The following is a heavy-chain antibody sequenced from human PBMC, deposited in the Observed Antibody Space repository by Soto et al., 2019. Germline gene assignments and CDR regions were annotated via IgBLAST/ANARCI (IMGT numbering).Heavy chain of an antibody. J-gene: IGHJ6*02. Sequence: EVQLVESGGGLVQPGGSLRLSCGASEFTFRTYWLSWVRQVPGKGLEWVANINQDGSEKNYVDSVKGRFTISRDNAKNSLYLQISRLRAEDTALYFCARDGSTSWYSYDYHGMDVWGQGTTVTVSS. CDR2: INQDGSEK. CDR1: EFTFRTYW. D-gene: IGHD5-18*01. V-gene: IGHV3-7*05. CDR3: ARDGSTSWYSYDYHGMDV.